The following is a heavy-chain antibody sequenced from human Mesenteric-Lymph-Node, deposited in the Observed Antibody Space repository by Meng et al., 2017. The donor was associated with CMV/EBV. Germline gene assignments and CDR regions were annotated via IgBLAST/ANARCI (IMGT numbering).Heavy chain of an antibody. D-gene: IGHD6-13*01. Sequence: GYYWSWIRQPPGKGLEWIGEINHSGSTNYSPSLKSRVTISVDTSKNQFSLKLSSVTAADTAVYYCARNRPPLYSSSWYRIPGAFDYWGQGTLVTVSS. V-gene: IGHV4-34*01. CDR2: INHSGST. CDR1: GYY. J-gene: IGHJ4*02. CDR3: ARNRPPLYSSSWYRIPGAFDY.